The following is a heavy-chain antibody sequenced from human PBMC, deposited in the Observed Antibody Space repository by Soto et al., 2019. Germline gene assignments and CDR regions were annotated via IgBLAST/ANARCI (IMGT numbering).Heavy chain of an antibody. Sequence: ASVKVSCKASGYTFTRYTMNWVRQAPGQRLEWMGWINPDNGYTQYSQDFQGRVTITRDTSASTAYMELSSLRSEDMAVYYCARDGGSGMDVWGQGTTVTVSS. CDR2: INPDNGYT. CDR3: ARDGGSGMDV. CDR1: GYTFTRYT. V-gene: IGHV1-3*03. J-gene: IGHJ6*02. D-gene: IGHD3-16*01.